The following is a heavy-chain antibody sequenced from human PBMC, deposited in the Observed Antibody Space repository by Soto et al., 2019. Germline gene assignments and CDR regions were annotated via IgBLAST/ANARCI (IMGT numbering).Heavy chain of an antibody. V-gene: IGHV3-30-3*01. CDR1: GFTFSSYA. CDR3: ARTYYDFWSGYYNRYYFDY. CDR2: ISYDGSNK. J-gene: IGHJ4*02. Sequence: PGGSLRLSCAASGFTFSSYAMHWVRQAPGKGLEWVAVISYDGSNKYYADSVKGRFTISRDNSKNTLYLQMNSLRAEDTAVYYCARTYYDFWSGYYNRYYFDYWGQGTLVTVSS. D-gene: IGHD3-3*01.